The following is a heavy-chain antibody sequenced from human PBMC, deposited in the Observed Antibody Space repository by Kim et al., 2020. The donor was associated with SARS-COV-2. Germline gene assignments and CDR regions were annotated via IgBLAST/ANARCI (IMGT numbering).Heavy chain of an antibody. CDR1: GFTFSSYG. CDR3: AKDRPGIAVAGTSNYFDY. Sequence: GGSLRLSCAASGFTFSSYGMHWVRQAPGKGLEWVAVIWYDGSNKYYADSVKGRFTISRDNSKNTLYLQMNSLRAEDTAVYYCAKDRPGIAVAGTSNYFDYWGQGTLVTVSS. J-gene: IGHJ4*02. V-gene: IGHV3-33*06. CDR2: IWYDGSNK. D-gene: IGHD6-19*01.